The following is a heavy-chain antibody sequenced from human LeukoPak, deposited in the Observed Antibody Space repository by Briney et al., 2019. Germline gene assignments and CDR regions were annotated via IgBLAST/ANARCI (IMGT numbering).Heavy chain of an antibody. D-gene: IGHD5-24*01. J-gene: IGHJ4*02. CDR1: GFTFSSYS. Sequence: GGSLRLSCAASGFTFSSYSMNWVRQAPGKGLEWVSSISSSSSYIYYADSVKGRFTISRDHAKNSLYLQMNSLRAEDTAVYYCARAGDGYPPDYWGQGTLVTVSS. CDR3: ARAGDGYPPDY. CDR2: ISSSSSYI. V-gene: IGHV3-21*01.